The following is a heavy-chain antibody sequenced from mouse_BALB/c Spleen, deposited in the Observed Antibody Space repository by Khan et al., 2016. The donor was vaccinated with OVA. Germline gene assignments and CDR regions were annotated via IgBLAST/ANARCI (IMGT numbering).Heavy chain of an antibody. D-gene: IGHD2-10*01. J-gene: IGHJ4*01. V-gene: IGHV2-6-1*01. CDR3: ARQPYYHYNIMDY. Sequence: QVQLQQSGPGLVAPSQSLSITCTISGFSLTNYGVHWVRQPPGKGLEWLVVIWGDGSTTYNSALKSRLTITKDNSKSQVFLEMNSLQTDDTAMYFCARQPYYHYNIMDYWGQGTSVTVSS. CDR2: IWGDGST. CDR1: GFSLTNYG.